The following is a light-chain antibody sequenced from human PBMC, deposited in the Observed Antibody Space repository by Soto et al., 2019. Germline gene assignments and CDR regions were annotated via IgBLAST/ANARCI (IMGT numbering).Light chain of an antibody. Sequence: DIQLTQSPSFLSASVGDRVTVTCRASQGISGYLAWYQQKPGKAPKLLIYATSTLQSGVPSRFSGRGSGTEFTLTISSLQPEDFATYYGQQLYSYPVTFGQGTKLEIK. V-gene: IGKV1-9*01. CDR1: QGISGY. CDR2: ATS. CDR3: QQLYSYPVT. J-gene: IGKJ2*01.